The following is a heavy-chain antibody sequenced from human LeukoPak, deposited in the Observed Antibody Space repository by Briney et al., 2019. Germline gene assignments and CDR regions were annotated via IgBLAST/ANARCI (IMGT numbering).Heavy chain of an antibody. Sequence: SETLSLTCTVSGGSISSYYWSWIRQPPGKGLEWIGYIYHSGSTYYNPSLKSRVTISVDRSKNQSSLKLSSVTAADTAVYYCARTYSSSLYYFDYWGQGTLVTVSP. D-gene: IGHD6-13*01. J-gene: IGHJ4*02. CDR3: ARTYSSSLYYFDY. V-gene: IGHV4-59*12. CDR2: IYHSGST. CDR1: GGSISSYY.